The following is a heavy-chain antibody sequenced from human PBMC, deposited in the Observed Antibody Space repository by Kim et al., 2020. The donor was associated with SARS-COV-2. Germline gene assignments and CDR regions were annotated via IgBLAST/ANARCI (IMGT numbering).Heavy chain of an antibody. CDR3: ARGVPNCSESSCYMDV. V-gene: IGHV4-59*13. J-gene: IGHJ6*02. CDR1: GASISNYF. Sequence: SETLSLTCTVSGASISNYFWSWIRQPPGKELEWIGYIHYTGGTRNNPSLKGRVTISLDRSRNHFSLNLRSVTAADAAVYYCARGVPNCSESSCYMDVWGQGTTVTVSS. D-gene: IGHD2-15*01. CDR2: IHYTGGT.